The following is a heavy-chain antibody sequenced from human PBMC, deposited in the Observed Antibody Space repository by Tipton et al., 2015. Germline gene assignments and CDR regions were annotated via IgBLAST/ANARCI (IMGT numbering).Heavy chain of an antibody. CDR1: SGSISSDY. CDR3: ARDSSSLYTGTYFFAD. CDR2: IFHSGTT. D-gene: IGHD1-26*01. V-gene: IGHV4-59*01. Sequence: TLSLTCTVSSGSISSDYWTWIRQPPGRGLEWIGNIFHSGTTNYNPSLRSRVTISIDTSNNQFSLRLTSATAADTAVYYCARDSSSLYTGTYFFADWGRGTLVTVSS. J-gene: IGHJ4*02.